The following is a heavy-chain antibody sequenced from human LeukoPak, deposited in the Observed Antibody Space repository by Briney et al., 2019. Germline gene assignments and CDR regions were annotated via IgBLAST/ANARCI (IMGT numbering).Heavy chain of an antibody. V-gene: IGHV1-58*01. Sequence: SVKVSCKASGFTFTSSAVQWVRQARGQRLKWIGWIVVGSGNTNYAQKFQERVTITRDMSTSTAYMELSSLRSEDTAVYYCAAVSVGATTSDAFDIWGQGTMVTVSS. CDR3: AAVSVGATTSDAFDI. CDR1: GFTFTSSA. J-gene: IGHJ3*02. D-gene: IGHD1-26*01. CDR2: IVVGSGNT.